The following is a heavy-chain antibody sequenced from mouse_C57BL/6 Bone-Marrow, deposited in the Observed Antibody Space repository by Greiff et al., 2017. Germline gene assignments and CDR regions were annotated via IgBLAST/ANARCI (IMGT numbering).Heavy chain of an antibody. V-gene: IGHV1-59*01. Sequence: QVQLQQPGAELVRPGTSVKLSCKASGYTFTSYWMHWVKQRPGQGLEWIGVIDPSDSYTNYNQKFKGKATLTVDTSSSTAYMQLSSLTSEDSAVYYCLIYDGYVDYWGQGTTLTVSS. CDR3: LIYDGYVDY. CDR1: GYTFTSYW. CDR2: IDPSDSYT. J-gene: IGHJ2*01. D-gene: IGHD2-3*01.